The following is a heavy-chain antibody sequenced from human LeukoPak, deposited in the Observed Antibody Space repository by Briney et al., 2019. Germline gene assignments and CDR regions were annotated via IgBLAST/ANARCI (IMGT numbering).Heavy chain of an antibody. V-gene: IGHV3-23*01. CDR2: ISGSGGST. J-gene: IGHJ6*03. Sequence: GGSLRLSCAASGFTFSSYAMSWVRQAPGKGLEWVSAISGSGGSTYYADSVKGRFTISRDNAKNSLYLQMNSLRAEDTAVYYCARDRTDIVVVPAAILPHYYYYYYMDVWGKGTTVTVSS. D-gene: IGHD2-2*02. CDR3: ARDRTDIVVVPAAILPHYYYYYYMDV. CDR1: GFTFSSYA.